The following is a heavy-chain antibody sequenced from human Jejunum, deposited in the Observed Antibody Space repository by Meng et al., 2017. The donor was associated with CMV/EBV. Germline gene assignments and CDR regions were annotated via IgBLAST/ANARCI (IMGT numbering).Heavy chain of an antibody. D-gene: IGHD1-7*01. CDR2: IRNKANSYTK. J-gene: IGHJ4*02. Sequence: YIDWVRQEPGKRLEWFGRIRNKANSYTKLYAASVKDRLTVSRDDSKDSVFLQMNSLKTEDTAVYYCTRVRKGLAGQTTLDYWGQGTRVTVSS. CDR3: TRVRKGLAGQTTLDY. CDR1: Y. V-gene: IGHV3-72*01.